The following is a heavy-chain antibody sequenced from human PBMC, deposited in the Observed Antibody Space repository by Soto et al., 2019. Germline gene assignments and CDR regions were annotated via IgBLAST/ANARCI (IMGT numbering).Heavy chain of an antibody. Sequence: GGSLRLSCAASGFTFSSYSMSWVSQAPGKGLEWVSAISGSGGSTYYADSVKGRFTISRDNSKNTLYLQMNSLRAEDTAVYYCAKDNIGPLDYYGMDVWGQGTTVTVSS. CDR1: GFTFSSYS. CDR2: ISGSGGST. V-gene: IGHV3-23*01. D-gene: IGHD5-12*01. J-gene: IGHJ6*02. CDR3: AKDNIGPLDYYGMDV.